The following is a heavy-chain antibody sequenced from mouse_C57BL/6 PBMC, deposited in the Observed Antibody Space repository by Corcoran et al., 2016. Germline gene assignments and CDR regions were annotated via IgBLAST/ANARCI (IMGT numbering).Heavy chain of an antibody. Sequence: QIQLVQSGPELKKPGETVKISCKASGYTFTTYGMSWVKQAPGKGLKWMGWINTYSGVPTYADDFKGRFAFSLETSASTAYLQINNLKNEDTATYFCARKATVVATNCYFDVWGTGTTVTVSS. CDR2: INTYSGVP. CDR1: GYTFTTYG. D-gene: IGHD1-1*01. CDR3: ARKATVVATNCYFDV. V-gene: IGHV9-3*01. J-gene: IGHJ1*03.